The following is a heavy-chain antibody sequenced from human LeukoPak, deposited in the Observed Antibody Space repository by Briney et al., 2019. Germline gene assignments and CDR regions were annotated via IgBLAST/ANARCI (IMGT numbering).Heavy chain of an antibody. CDR2: ISYDGSNK. CDR1: GFSFSSYG. J-gene: IGHJ5*02. V-gene: IGHV3-30*18. Sequence: GRSLRLSCAASGFSFSSYGMHWVRQAPGKGLEGVAVISYDGSNKYYADPVKGRFTISRDNSKNTLYLQMNSLRAEDTAVYYCAKDGIVEAYCSSNSCSYNWFDPWGQGTLVTVSS. D-gene: IGHD2-2*01. CDR3: AKDGIVEAYCSSNSCSYNWFDP.